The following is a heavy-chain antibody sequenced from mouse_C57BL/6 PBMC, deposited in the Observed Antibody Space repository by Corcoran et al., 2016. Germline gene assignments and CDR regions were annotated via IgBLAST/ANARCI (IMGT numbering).Heavy chain of an antibody. D-gene: IGHD2-3*01. CDR2: INPYNGGT. V-gene: IGHV1-19*01. J-gene: IGHJ1*03. CDR3: ARRGWLLSWYFDV. Sequence: EVQLQQSGPVLVKPGASVKMSCKASGYTFTDYYMNWVKQSHGKSLEWIGVINPYNGGTSYNQKFKGKATLTVDKSSSTAYMELNSLTSEDSAVYYCARRGWLLSWYFDVWGTGTTVTVSS. CDR1: GYTFTDYY.